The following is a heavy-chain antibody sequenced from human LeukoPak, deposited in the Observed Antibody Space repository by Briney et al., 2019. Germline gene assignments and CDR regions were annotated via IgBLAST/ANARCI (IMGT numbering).Heavy chain of an antibody. CDR2: VYHTGST. J-gene: IGHJ5*02. V-gene: IGHV4-4*02. CDR3: ARLMAALGAGWFDP. D-gene: IGHD3-16*01. Sequence: SGTLSLTCAVSGVSISSTNWWSWVRQPPGKGLEFIGEVYHTGSTSYNPSLKSRVSMSVDKSKNQFSLQLSSVTAADTAVYYCARLMAALGAGWFDPWGQGTLVTVSS. CDR1: GVSISSTNW.